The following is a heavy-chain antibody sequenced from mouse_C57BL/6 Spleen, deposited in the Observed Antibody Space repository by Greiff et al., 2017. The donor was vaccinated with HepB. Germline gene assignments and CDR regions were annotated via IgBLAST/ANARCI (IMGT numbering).Heavy chain of an antibody. D-gene: IGHD2-2*01. CDR3: ARRGNGYDAWFAY. CDR2: ISNGGGRT. CDR1: GFTFSDYS. V-gene: IGHV5-12*01. Sequence: EVQGVESGGGLVQPGGSLKLSCAASGFTFSDYSMYWVRQTPEKRLEWVAYISNGGGRTYYPDTVKGRFTISRDNAKNTLYLQMSRLKSEDTAMYYCARRGNGYDAWFAYWGQGTLVTVSA. J-gene: IGHJ3*01.